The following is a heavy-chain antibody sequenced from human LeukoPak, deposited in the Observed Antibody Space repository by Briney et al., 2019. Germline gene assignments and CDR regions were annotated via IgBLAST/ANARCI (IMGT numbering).Heavy chain of an antibody. Sequence: GGSLRLSCAASGFTVSSNYMNWVRQAPGKGLEWVSVIYTSGSTYYTDSVKGRFTISRDTSKNTLYLQMNSLRAEDTAVYYCARDRCRSASCYLAFDIWGQGTMVTVSS. CDR2: IYTSGST. J-gene: IGHJ3*02. CDR3: ARDRCRSASCYLAFDI. D-gene: IGHD2-2*01. V-gene: IGHV3-53*01. CDR1: GFTVSSNY.